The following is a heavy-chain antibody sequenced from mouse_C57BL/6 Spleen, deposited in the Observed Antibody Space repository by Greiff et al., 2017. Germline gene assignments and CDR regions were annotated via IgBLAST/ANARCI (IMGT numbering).Heavy chain of an antibody. CDR2: IDPETGGT. J-gene: IGHJ3*01. CDR1: GYTFTDYE. V-gene: IGHV1-15*01. CDR3: TRLGLIWFAY. Sequence: QVQLQQSGAELVRPGASVTLSCKASGYTFTDYEMHWVKQTPVHGLEWIGAIDPETGGTAYNQKFKGKAILTADKSSSTAYMELRSLTSEDSAVYYCTRLGLIWFAYWGQGTLVTVSA. D-gene: IGHD3-1*01.